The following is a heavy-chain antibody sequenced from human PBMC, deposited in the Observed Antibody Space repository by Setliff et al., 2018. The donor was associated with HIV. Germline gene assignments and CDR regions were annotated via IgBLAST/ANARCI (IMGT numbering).Heavy chain of an antibody. CDR2: INHSGST. CDR1: GGSFSGYY. V-gene: IGHV4-34*01. J-gene: IGHJ3*02. CDR3: ARPARSYDSSGTHYAFGI. Sequence: SETLSLTCAVYGGSFSGYYWSWIRQPPGKGLEWIGEINHSGSTNYNPSLKSRVTISVDTSKNQFSLKLSSVTAADTAVYYCARPARSYDSSGTHYAFGIWGQGTMVTVSS. D-gene: IGHD3-22*01.